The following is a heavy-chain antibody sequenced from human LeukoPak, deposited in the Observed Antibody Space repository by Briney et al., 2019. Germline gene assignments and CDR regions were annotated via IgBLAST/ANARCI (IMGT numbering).Heavy chain of an antibody. Sequence: GGSLRLSCAASGFTLSSFGMVWVCQAPGKGLEWVTLMWYDGRNKYYADSVKGRFTISRDNSKNTVYLQMNSLRGEDTAVYYCARVGDMEAFDIWGQGTRVTVSS. CDR3: ARVGDMEAFDI. CDR1: GFTLSSFG. J-gene: IGHJ3*02. CDR2: MWYDGRNK. D-gene: IGHD3-16*01. V-gene: IGHV3-33*01.